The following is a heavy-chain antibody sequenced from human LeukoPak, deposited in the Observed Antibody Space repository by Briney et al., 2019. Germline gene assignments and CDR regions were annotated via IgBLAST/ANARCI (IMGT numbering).Heavy chain of an antibody. CDR3: ARDPGAVGASTFDY. D-gene: IGHD1-26*01. CDR2: ISSSSSYI. V-gene: IGHV3-21*01. Sequence: PGGSLRLSCAASGFTFSSYSMNWVRQAPGKGLEWVSSISSSSSYIYYADSVKGRFTISRDNAKNSLYLQMNSLRAEDTAVYYCARDPGAVGASTFDYWGQGTLVTVSA. J-gene: IGHJ4*02. CDR1: GFTFSSYS.